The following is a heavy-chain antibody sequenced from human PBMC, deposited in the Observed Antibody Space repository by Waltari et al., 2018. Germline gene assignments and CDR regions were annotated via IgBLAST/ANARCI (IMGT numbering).Heavy chain of an antibody. D-gene: IGHD6-6*01. CDR1: GGSISSYY. Sequence: QVQLQESGPGLVKPSETLSLTCTVSGGSISSYYWSWIRPPAGKGLEWIGRIYTSGSTNYNPSLKSRVTMSVDTSKNQFSLKLSSVTAADTAVYYCARAGEGGAARRVVWFDPWGQGTLVTVSS. V-gene: IGHV4-4*07. J-gene: IGHJ5*02. CDR3: ARAGEGGAARRVVWFDP. CDR2: IYTSGST.